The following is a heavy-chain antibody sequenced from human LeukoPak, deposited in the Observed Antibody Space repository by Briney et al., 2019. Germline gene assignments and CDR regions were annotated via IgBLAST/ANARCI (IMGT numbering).Heavy chain of an antibody. CDR1: GFTFGNYA. V-gene: IGHV3-23*01. CDR3: AKSSFLYYFDY. J-gene: IGHJ4*02. CDR2: ISGTGSST. Sequence: GGSLRLSCEASGFTFGNYAMNWVRQAPGKGLEWVSTISGTGSSTYYADSAKGRFTISRDNSKNTLYLQMNSLRAEDTAVYYCAKSSFLYYFDYWGQGTLVTVSS.